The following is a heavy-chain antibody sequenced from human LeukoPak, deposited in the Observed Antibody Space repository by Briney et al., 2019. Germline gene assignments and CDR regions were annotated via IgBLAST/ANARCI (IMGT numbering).Heavy chain of an antibody. CDR3: ARNHGAIADDAFDI. J-gene: IGHJ3*02. V-gene: IGHV1-2*02. CDR1: GYTFTGYY. Sequence: ASVKVSCKASGYTFTGYYMHWVRQAPGQGLEWMGWINPNSGGTNYAQKFQGRVTMTRDTSISTAYMELSRLRSDDTAVYYCARNHGAIADDAFDIWGQGTMVTVSS. CDR2: INPNSGGT. D-gene: IGHD1-14*01.